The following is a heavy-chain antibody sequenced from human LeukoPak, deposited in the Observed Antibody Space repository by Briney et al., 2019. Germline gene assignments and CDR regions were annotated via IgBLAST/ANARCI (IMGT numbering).Heavy chain of an antibody. V-gene: IGHV3-21*01. CDR1: GFTFSSYW. J-gene: IGHJ4*02. CDR2: INSRSTYI. Sequence: GGSLRLSCAASGFTFSSYWMSWVRQAPGKGLEWVSSINSRSTYIYYADSVRGRFTISRDNAKNSLSLQMNSLRAEDTAVYYCARGIEDSAAGTGFDYWGQGTLVTVSS. D-gene: IGHD6-13*01. CDR3: ARGIEDSAAGTGFDY.